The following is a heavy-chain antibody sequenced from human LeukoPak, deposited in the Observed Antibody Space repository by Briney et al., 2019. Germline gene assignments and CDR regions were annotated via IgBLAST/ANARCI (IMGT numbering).Heavy chain of an antibody. D-gene: IGHD1-20*01. Sequence: TPSETLSLTCTVSGDSISSYYWSWIRQPPGKGLEWIGYIYYTGSTNYNPSLKSRVTISVDTSKNQFSLKLSSVTAADTAVYYCAGSKDTQYNWYNWLDPWGQGTLVTVSS. V-gene: IGHV4-59*01. CDR3: AGSKDTQYNWYNWLDP. CDR2: IYYTGST. CDR1: GDSISSYY. J-gene: IGHJ5*02.